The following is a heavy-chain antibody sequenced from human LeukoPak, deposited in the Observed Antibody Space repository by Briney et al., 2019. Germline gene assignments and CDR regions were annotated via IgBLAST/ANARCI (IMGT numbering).Heavy chain of an antibody. Sequence: GGSLRLSCAASGFTFNNYWMSWVRQAPGKGLEWVANIKPDGGEKYYVDSVKGRFTISRDNAKTSLYLQMNSLRAEDTAVYYCARDLSGVAGYTYGRGIDYWGQGTLVTVSS. CDR3: ARDLSGVAGYTYGRGIDY. D-gene: IGHD5-18*01. CDR2: IKPDGGEK. J-gene: IGHJ4*02. V-gene: IGHV3-7*01. CDR1: GFTFNNYW.